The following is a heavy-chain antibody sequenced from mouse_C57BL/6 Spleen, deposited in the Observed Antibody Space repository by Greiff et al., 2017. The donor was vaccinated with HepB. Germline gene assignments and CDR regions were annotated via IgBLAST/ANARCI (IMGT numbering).Heavy chain of an antibody. CDR2: INPGSGGT. Sequence: QVQLQQSGAELVRPGTSVKVSCKASGYAFTNYLIEWVKQRPGQGLEWIGVINPGSGGTNYNEKFKGKATLTADKSSSTAYMQLSSLTSEDSAVYFCARERERDYFDYWGQGTTLTVSS. J-gene: IGHJ2*01. CDR1: GYAFTNYL. CDR3: ARERERDYFDY. V-gene: IGHV1-54*01.